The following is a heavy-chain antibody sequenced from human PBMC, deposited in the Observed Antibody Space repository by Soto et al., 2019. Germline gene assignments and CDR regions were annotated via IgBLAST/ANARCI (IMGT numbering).Heavy chain of an antibody. V-gene: IGHV3-30*18. Sequence: PGGSLRLSCAASGFTFSSYGMHWVRQAPGKGLEWVAVISYDGSNKYYADSVKGRFTISRDNSKNTLYLQMNSLRAEDTAVYYCAKDGGYSSGWYPPPTPNLLYGMDVWGQGXTVTVSS. D-gene: IGHD6-19*01. CDR2: ISYDGSNK. CDR3: AKDGGYSSGWYPPPTPNLLYGMDV. J-gene: IGHJ6*02. CDR1: GFTFSSYG.